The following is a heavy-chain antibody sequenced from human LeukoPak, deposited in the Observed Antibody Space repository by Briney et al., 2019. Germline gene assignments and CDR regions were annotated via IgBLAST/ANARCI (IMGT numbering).Heavy chain of an antibody. CDR1: GGSISSYY. Sequence: SETLSLICTVSGGSISSYYWSWIRQPPGKGLEWIGSIYYSGSTYYNPSLKSRVTISVDTSKNQFSLKLSSVTAADTAVYYCARHPNYYEFDYWGQGTLVTVSS. CDR3: ARHPNYYEFDY. D-gene: IGHD3-22*01. J-gene: IGHJ4*02. V-gene: IGHV4-39*01. CDR2: IYYSGST.